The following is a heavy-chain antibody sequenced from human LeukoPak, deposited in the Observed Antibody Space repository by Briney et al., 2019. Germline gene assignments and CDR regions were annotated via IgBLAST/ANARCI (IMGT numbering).Heavy chain of an antibody. D-gene: IGHD5-18*01. CDR1: GYSFSIYV. Sequence: SLKLSCETSGYSFSIYVITWVRQVPGQGLKWMGWISPDNCDTKYEQNFQGRPIISAATSTSTSYMHVTSLRVDDTAVCLCARDLLGCSYGLMSDFWGQGTLVSVFS. J-gene: IGHJ4*02. V-gene: IGHV1-18*01. CDR2: ISPDNCDT. CDR3: ARDLLGCSYGLMSDF.